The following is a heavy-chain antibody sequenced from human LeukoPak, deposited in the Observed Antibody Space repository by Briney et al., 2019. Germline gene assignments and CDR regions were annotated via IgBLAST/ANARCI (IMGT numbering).Heavy chain of an antibody. Sequence: PGGSLRLSCAASGFTFSSFSMTWVRQAPGKGLEWLSSFTSRSRSIYYADSAKGRFTISRDNAKNLLFLQMNSLRAEDTAVYYCARETAAGTGKYYFDYWGQGTLVTVSS. V-gene: IGHV3-21*06. J-gene: IGHJ4*02. CDR3: ARETAAGTGKYYFDY. CDR2: FTSRSRSI. CDR1: GFTFSSFS. D-gene: IGHD6-13*01.